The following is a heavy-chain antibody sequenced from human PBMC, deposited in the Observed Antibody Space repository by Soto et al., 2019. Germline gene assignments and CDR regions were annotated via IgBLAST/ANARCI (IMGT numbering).Heavy chain of an antibody. CDR2: IYYSGST. Sequence: PSETLSLTCTVSGGSVSSGSYYWSWIRQPPGKGLEWIGYIYYSGSTNYNPSLKSRVTISVDTSKNQFSLKLSSVTAADTAVYYCARENSLATIFHSYDVMQVWGQGTTVTVS. CDR1: GGSVSSGSYY. CDR3: ARENSLATIFHSYDVMQV. J-gene: IGHJ6*02. D-gene: IGHD5-12*01. V-gene: IGHV4-61*01.